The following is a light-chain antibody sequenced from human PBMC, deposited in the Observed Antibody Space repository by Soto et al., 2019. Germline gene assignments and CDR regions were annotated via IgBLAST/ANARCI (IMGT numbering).Light chain of an antibody. Sequence: DIQMTQSPSSLSASIGDRVTITCWAGHSISTYLNWYQQKPGKAPKLLIYAASSLQSGVPSRFSGSGSGTEFTLTIDSLQPDDFATYYCQQYNSDSRTFGQGTELDIK. CDR3: QQYNSDSRT. J-gene: IGKJ1*01. CDR2: AAS. CDR1: HSISTY. V-gene: IGKV1-39*01.